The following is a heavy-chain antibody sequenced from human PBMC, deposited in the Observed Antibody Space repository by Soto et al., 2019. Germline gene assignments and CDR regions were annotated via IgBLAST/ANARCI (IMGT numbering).Heavy chain of an antibody. CDR2: ISYDGSNK. Sequence: QVQLVESGGGVVQPGRSLRLSCAASGFTFSSYGMHWVRQAPGKGLEWVAVISYDGSNKYYADSVKGRFTISRDNSKNTLYLKMNSLRAEDTAVYYCATDPGRSPSSFDYWGQGTLVTVSS. CDR3: ATDPGRSPSSFDY. J-gene: IGHJ4*02. CDR1: GFTFSSYG. V-gene: IGHV3-30*03. D-gene: IGHD1-1*01.